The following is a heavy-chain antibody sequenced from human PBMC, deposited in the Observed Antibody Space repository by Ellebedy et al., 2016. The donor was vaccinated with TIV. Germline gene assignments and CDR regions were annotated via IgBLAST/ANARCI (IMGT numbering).Heavy chain of an antibody. V-gene: IGHV4-59*08. CDR2: IYYSGNT. CDR3: ATQSYYGFWSGYYRGDNDAFDI. D-gene: IGHD3-3*01. CDR1: GGSINSYY. Sequence: MPEGSLRLSCTVSGGSINSYYWSWIRQPPGKGLEWIGNIYYSGNTNYNPSLKSRVTISEDTSKNQFSLTLSSVTAADTAVYYCATQSYYGFWSGYYRGDNDAFDIWGQGTMVTVSS. J-gene: IGHJ3*02.